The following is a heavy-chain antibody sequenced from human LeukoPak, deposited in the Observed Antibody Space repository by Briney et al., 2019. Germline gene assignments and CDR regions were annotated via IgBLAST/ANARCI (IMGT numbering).Heavy chain of an antibody. J-gene: IGHJ4*02. CDR1: GFTFSSDW. V-gene: IGHV3-7*01. D-gene: IGHD6-19*01. CDR2: ISPDGSTE. CDR3: AIGDISGWLFDS. Sequence: PGGSLRLSCVASGFTFSSDWMSWVRQAPEKGLEWVANISPDGSTEYYVDSVMGRITISRDNARNSLYLQMNSLRVEDTAVYYCAIGDISGWLFDSWGQGTLVTVSS.